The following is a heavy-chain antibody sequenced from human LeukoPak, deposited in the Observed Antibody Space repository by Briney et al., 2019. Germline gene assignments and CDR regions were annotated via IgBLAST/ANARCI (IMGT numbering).Heavy chain of an antibody. CDR3: AKPRGGDSWAFDF. CDR1: GLTFIGYG. CDR2: ISYDGSNQ. D-gene: IGHD2-21*02. V-gene: IGHV3-30*18. J-gene: IGHJ3*01. Sequence: GGSLRLSCEASGLTFIGYGMHWVRQAPGKGLEWVAGISYDGSNQYYTDSVKGRFTISRDNSKNTLYLQMNSLRPEDTAVYYCAKPRGGDSWAFDFWGQGTMVTVSS.